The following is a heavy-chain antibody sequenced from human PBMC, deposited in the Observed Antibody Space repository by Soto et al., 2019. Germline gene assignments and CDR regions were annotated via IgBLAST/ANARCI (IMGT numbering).Heavy chain of an antibody. Sequence: SVKVSCKASGVTFSSYAISWVRQAPGQGLEWMGGIIPIFGTANYAQKFQGRVTITADESTSTEYMELSSLRSEDTAVYYCASRSGDPAMVKSYDYYYGMDVWGQGTTVTVSS. D-gene: IGHD5-18*01. CDR3: ASRSGDPAMVKSYDYYYGMDV. V-gene: IGHV1-69*13. CDR1: GVTFSSYA. J-gene: IGHJ6*02. CDR2: IIPIFGTA.